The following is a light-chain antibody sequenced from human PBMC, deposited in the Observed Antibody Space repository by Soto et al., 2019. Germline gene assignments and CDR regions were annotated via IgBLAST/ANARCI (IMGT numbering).Light chain of an antibody. CDR2: GNN. CDR1: SSNIGAGYD. J-gene: IGLJ3*02. CDR3: QSSDSSLSGSGWV. V-gene: IGLV1-40*01. Sequence: QSVLTQPPSVSGAPGQRVTISCTGSSSNIGAGYDVHWYQQLPGTAPKLLIYGNNNRPSRVPDRFSGSKSGTSASLAITGLHAEDEADYYYQSSDSSLSGSGWVFGGGTQLTVL.